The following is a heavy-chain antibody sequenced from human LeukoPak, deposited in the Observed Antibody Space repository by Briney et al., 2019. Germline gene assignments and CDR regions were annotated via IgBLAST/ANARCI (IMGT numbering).Heavy chain of an antibody. CDR2: FDPEDGET. Sequence: ASVKVSCKVSGYTLTELSMHWVRQAPGKGIEWMGGFDPEDGETIYAQKFQGRVTMTEDTSTDTAYMELSSLRSEDTAVYYCATVSVYGSGSYYNDLSAFDYWGQGTLVTVSS. V-gene: IGHV1-24*01. J-gene: IGHJ4*02. D-gene: IGHD3-10*01. CDR1: GYTLTELS. CDR3: ATVSVYGSGSYYNDLSAFDY.